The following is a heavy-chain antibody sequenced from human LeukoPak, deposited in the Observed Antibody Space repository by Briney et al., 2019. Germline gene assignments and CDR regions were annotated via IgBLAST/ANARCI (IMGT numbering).Heavy chain of an antibody. CDR2: ISGSGDNT. CDR1: GFTFSGFA. D-gene: IGHD1-26*01. V-gene: IGHV3-23*01. J-gene: IGHJ4*02. CDR3: ATAGARWGLLGPYYFDY. Sequence: GGSLRLSCAASGFTFSGFAMSWVRRTPGKGLEWVSGISGSGDNTLYADSVKGRFTISRDNSKNTLYLEMNSLRAEDTAVYYCATAGARWGLLGPYYFDYWGQGTLVTVSS.